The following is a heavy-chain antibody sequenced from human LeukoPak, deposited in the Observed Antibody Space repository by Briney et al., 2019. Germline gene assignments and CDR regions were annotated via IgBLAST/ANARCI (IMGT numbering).Heavy chain of an antibody. CDR1: GFTFSNAW. CDR2: IKSKTDGGTT. Sequence: GGSLRLSCAASGFTFSNAWMSWVRQAPGKGLEWVGRIKSKTDGGTTDYAVPVKGRFTISRDDSKNTLYLQMNSLKTEDTAVYYCTTESGYGSDFDYWGQGTLVTVSS. D-gene: IGHD3-10*01. CDR3: TTESGYGSDFDY. V-gene: IGHV3-15*01. J-gene: IGHJ4*02.